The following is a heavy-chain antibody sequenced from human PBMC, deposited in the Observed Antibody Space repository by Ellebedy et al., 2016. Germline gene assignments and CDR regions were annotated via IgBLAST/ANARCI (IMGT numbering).Heavy chain of an antibody. Sequence: ASVKVSXKASGYTFTSYGISWVRQAPGQGLEWMGWISAYNGNTNYAQKLQGRVTMTTDTSTSTAYMELRSLRSDDTAVYYCARDEQWSSTPYYYYGMDVWGQGTTVTVSS. CDR1: GYTFTSYG. D-gene: IGHD2-15*01. CDR2: ISAYNGNT. J-gene: IGHJ6*02. V-gene: IGHV1-18*01. CDR3: ARDEQWSSTPYYYYGMDV.